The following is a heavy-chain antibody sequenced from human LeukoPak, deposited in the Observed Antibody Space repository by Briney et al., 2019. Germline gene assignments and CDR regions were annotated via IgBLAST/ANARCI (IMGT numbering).Heavy chain of an antibody. Sequence: WIVEINHSGSTNYNPSLKSRVTISVDTSKNQFSLKLSSVTAADTAVYYCARSANYYYYMDVWGKGTTVTVSS. V-gene: IGHV4-34*01. J-gene: IGHJ6*03. CDR3: ARSANYYYYMDV. CDR2: INHSGST.